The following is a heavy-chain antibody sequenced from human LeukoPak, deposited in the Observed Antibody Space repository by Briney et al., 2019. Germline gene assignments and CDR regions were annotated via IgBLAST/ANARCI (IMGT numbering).Heavy chain of an antibody. CDR3: ARNNGMDV. CDR1: GFALSSHW. CDR2: VNRDGSET. J-gene: IGHJ6*02. V-gene: IGHV3-7*03. Sequence: GGSLRLSCAASGFALSSHWMTWVRQVPGRGPEWVANVNRDGSETYYLDSVKGRFIISKDNAKNSLYLQMNSLRAEDTALYHCARNNGMDVWGQGTTVIVSS.